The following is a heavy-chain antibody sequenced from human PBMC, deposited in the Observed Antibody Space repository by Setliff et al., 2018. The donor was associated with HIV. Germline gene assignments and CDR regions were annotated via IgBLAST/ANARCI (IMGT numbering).Heavy chain of an antibody. Sequence: GASVKVSCKASGGTFSSYAISWVRQAPGQGLEWMGRIIPIFGTANYAQKFQGRVAMTRDTSTSTVYMELSSLRSEDTAVYYCARDRVRITIFGANDASDIWGQGTMVTVSS. CDR2: IIPIFGTA. CDR3: ARDRVRITIFGANDASDI. CDR1: GGTFSSYA. V-gene: IGHV1-69*05. J-gene: IGHJ3*02. D-gene: IGHD3-3*01.